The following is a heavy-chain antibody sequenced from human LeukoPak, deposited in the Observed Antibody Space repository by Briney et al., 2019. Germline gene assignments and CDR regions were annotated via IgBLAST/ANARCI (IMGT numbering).Heavy chain of an antibody. CDR3: ARDSSSSGQTECDY. Sequence: GGSLRLSCAASGFTFSSYEMNWVRQAPGKGLEWVSYISSSGSTIYYADSVKGRFTISRDNAKNSLYLQMNSLRAEDTAVYYCARDSSSSGQTECDYWGQGTLVTVSS. D-gene: IGHD3-22*01. CDR2: ISSSGSTI. V-gene: IGHV3-48*03. J-gene: IGHJ4*02. CDR1: GFTFSSYE.